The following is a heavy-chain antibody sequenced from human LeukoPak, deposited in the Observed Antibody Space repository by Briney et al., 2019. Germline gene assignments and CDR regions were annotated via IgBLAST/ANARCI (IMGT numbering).Heavy chain of an antibody. J-gene: IGHJ4*02. CDR3: ARDPSGYFNY. V-gene: IGHV4-61*01. D-gene: IGHD3-22*01. Sequence: PSETLSLTCTVSDGSVNSGNYYWSWIRQPPGKGLEWIGFIYYSGSTNYNPSLKSRVTISVDTSKNQFSLKLSSVTAADTAVYYCARDPSGYFNYWGQGTLATVSS. CDR2: IYYSGST. CDR1: DGSVNSGNYY.